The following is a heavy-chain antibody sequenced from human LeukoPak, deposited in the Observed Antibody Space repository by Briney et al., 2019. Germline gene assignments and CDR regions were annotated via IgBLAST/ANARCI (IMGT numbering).Heavy chain of an antibody. Sequence: ATVKVSCKASGYTFTSYGISWVRQAPGQGLEWMGWISAYNGNTNYAQKLQGRVTMTTDTSTSTAYMELRSLRSDDTAVYYCARDYPPGYSYGTFDYWGQGTLVTVSS. CDR2: ISAYNGNT. CDR3: ARDYPPGYSYGTFDY. V-gene: IGHV1-18*01. D-gene: IGHD5-18*01. CDR1: GYTFTSYG. J-gene: IGHJ4*02.